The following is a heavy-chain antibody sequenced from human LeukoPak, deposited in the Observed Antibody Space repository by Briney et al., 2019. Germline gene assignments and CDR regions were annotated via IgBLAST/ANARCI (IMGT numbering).Heavy chain of an antibody. CDR2: IKSKIDGGIT. J-gene: IGHJ5*02. CDR1: GLTFTNAW. D-gene: IGHD1-7*01. Sequence: TGGSLRLSCAASGLTFTNAWMNWVRQAPGKGLEWVGRIKSKIDGGITDYATLVKDRFSVSRDDSKNTLYLQMSSLKTEDTAMYYCTAHWNYVWSWGQGTLVTVSS. CDR3: TAHWNYVWS. V-gene: IGHV3-15*01.